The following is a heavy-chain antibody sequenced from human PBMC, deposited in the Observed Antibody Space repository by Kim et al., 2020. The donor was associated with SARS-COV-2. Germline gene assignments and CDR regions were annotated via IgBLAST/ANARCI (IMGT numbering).Heavy chain of an antibody. CDR1: GGSISSSSYY. Sequence: SETLSLTCTVSGGSISSSSYYWGWIRQTPGKGLEWIGSIYYSGSTYYNPSLKSRVTISVDTSKNQFSLKLSSVTAADTAVYYCARMVRGYPGAFDIWGQGTMVTVSS. CDR2: IYYSGST. V-gene: IGHV4-39*01. D-gene: IGHD2-8*01. J-gene: IGHJ3*02. CDR3: ARMVRGYPGAFDI.